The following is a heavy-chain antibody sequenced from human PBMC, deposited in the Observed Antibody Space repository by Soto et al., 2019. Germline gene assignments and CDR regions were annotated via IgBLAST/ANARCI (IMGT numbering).Heavy chain of an antibody. J-gene: IGHJ5*02. CDR2: IIPIFGTA. Sequence: QVQLVQSGAEVKKPGSSVKVSYKASGGTFSSYAISWVRQAPGQGLEWMGGIIPIFGTANYAQKFEGRVTITADDSTSTAYMELSSLRSEDTAVYYCARDPPDYYGSGSYRNNWFDPWGQGTLVTVSS. V-gene: IGHV1-69*12. D-gene: IGHD3-10*01. CDR1: GGTFSSYA. CDR3: ARDPPDYYGSGSYRNNWFDP.